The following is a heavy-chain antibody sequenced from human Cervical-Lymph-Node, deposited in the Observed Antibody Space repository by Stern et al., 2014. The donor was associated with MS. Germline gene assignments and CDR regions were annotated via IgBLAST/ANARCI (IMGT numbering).Heavy chain of an antibody. J-gene: IGHJ4*02. CDR3: AREWELRY. CDR1: GYTFTSYG. V-gene: IGHV1-18*01. D-gene: IGHD1-26*01. CDR2: TNTYNGNT. Sequence: QVQLVESGAEVTKPGASVKVSCKASGYTFTSYGISWVRQAPGPGLEWMGWTNTYNGNTNYAQKLQGRATMTTDTSTSTAYMELRSLRSDDTAVYYCAREWELRYWGQGTLVTVSS.